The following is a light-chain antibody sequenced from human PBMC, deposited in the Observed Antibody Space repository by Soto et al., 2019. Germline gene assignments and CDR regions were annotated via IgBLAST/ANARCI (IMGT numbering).Light chain of an antibody. J-gene: IGKJ4*01. CDR1: HPININ. CDR2: AAI. CDR3: QHYQRYPPS. Sequence: DIQMTQSPSSLSASVGDRVTITCRASHPININLVWFQQKPGKAPKSLIYAAINLQSGVPSRFSGSGGGTDFSLTISSLQPEDVATYYCQHYQRYPPSFGGGTKLEIK. V-gene: IGKV1-16*01.